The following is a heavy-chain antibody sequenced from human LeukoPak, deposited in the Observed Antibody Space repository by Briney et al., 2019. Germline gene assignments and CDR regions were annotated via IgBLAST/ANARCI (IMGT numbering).Heavy chain of an antibody. J-gene: IGHJ5*02. D-gene: IGHD6-19*01. CDR2: ISSSSSTI. Sequence: GGSLRLSCAASGFTFSSYSMNWVRQAPGKGLEWVSYISSSSSTIYYADSVKGRFTISRDNAKNSLYLQMNSPRAEDTAVYYCARDSSGWYNWFDPWGQGTLVAVSS. V-gene: IGHV3-48*01. CDR3: ARDSSGWYNWFDP. CDR1: GFTFSSYS.